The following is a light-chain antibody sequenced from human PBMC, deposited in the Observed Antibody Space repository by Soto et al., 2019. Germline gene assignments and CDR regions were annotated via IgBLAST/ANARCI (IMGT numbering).Light chain of an antibody. Sequence: QCVLTQPPSVSGAPGQRVTISCTGSSSNIGAGYDVHWYQQLPGTAPKLLISGDTNRPSGVPDRFSGSKSGTSASLAITGLRAEDEADYYCQSFDSSLSGWLFGGGTKVTVL. CDR2: GDT. V-gene: IGLV1-40*01. CDR1: SSNIGAGYD. CDR3: QSFDSSLSGWL. J-gene: IGLJ3*02.